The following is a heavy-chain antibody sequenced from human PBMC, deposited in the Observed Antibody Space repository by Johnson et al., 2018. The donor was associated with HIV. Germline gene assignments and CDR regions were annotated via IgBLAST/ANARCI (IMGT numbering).Heavy chain of an antibody. Sequence: MQLVESGGGLVQPGGSLRLSCAASGFTFSSYWMSWVRQAPGKGLEWVANINQDGSETYSVGSVKGRFTISRDNAKNSLYLQMNSLRAEDTAVYYCARALGLEVCAFDIWGQGTMVTVSS. CDR1: GFTFSSYW. V-gene: IGHV3-7*05. J-gene: IGHJ3*02. CDR2: INQDGSET. CDR3: ARALGLEVCAFDI. D-gene: IGHD2-8*01.